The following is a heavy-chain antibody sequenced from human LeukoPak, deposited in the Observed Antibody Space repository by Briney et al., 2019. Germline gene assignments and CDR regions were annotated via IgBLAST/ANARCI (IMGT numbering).Heavy chain of an antibody. CDR3: ARNIAAAGTGGTYYYYGMDV. D-gene: IGHD6-13*01. Sequence: SETLSLTCTVSGGSISSGDYYWSWIRQPPGKGLEWIGYIYYSGSTNYNPSLKCRVTISVDTSKNQFSLKLSSVTAADTAVYYCARNIAAAGTGGTYYYYGMDVWGQGTTVTVSS. V-gene: IGHV4-61*08. CDR2: IYYSGST. J-gene: IGHJ6*02. CDR1: GGSISSGDYY.